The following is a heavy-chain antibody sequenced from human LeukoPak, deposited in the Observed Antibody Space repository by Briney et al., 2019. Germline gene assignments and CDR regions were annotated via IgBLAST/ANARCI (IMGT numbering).Heavy chain of an antibody. Sequence: ASVKASCKASGYAFSGYLHWVRQAPGQGLEWMGWIKPNSGGTNYAQRFQGRVTMTRDTSISTAYMELSRLRSDDTAVYYCARARAPARPNNWFDPWGQGTLVTVSS. D-gene: IGHD6-6*01. CDR3: ARARAPARPNNWFDP. J-gene: IGHJ5*02. V-gene: IGHV1-2*02. CDR1: GYAFSGY. CDR2: IKPNSGGT.